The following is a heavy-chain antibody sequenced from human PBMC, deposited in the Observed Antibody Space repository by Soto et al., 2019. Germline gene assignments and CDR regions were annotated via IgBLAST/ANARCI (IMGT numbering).Heavy chain of an antibody. J-gene: IGHJ4*02. V-gene: IGHV1-18*01. CDR3: ARDEKYRSRWYYFDY. CDR2: ISAYNGDT. D-gene: IGHD6-13*01. Sequence: QVQLVQSGAEVKKPGASVKVSCKASGYSFTSYGISWVRQAPGQGLEWMAWISAYNGDTNYAQKLQGRFTLTTDTSTSTAYMELRGLRSDDTAVYYCARDEKYRSRWYYFDYWGQGTLVTVSS. CDR1: GYSFTSYG.